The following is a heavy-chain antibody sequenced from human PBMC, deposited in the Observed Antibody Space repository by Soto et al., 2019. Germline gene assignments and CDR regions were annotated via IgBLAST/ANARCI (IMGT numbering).Heavy chain of an antibody. Sequence: EVHLVESGGGLVQTGGSLRLSCAIFESTVSRDWMNWVRQAPGKGLEWVAHINQDGSEKYYVDSVKGRFTISRDNAKKSLYLQMTSLRPADTAMYTCSGGVGDAFWGQGTLVTVSS. CDR1: ESTVSRDW. V-gene: IGHV3-7*04. D-gene: IGHD1-26*01. J-gene: IGHJ4*02. CDR3: SGGVGDAF. CDR2: INQDGSEK.